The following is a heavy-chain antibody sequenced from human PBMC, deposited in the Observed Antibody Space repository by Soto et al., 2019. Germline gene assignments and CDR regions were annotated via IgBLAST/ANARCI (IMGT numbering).Heavy chain of an antibody. D-gene: IGHD6-13*01. CDR3: ARVSLAADLFQH. CDR1: GGSISSGGYS. CDR2: IYHSGST. Sequence: SETLSLTCAVSGGSISSGGYSWRWIRQPPGKGLEWIGYIYHSGSTYYNPSLKSRVTISVDRSKNQFSLKLSSVTAADTAVYYCARVSLAADLFQHWGQGTLVTVSS. V-gene: IGHV4-30-2*01. J-gene: IGHJ1*01.